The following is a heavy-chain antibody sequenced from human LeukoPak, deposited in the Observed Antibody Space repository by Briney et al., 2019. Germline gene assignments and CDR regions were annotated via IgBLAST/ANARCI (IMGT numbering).Heavy chain of an antibody. D-gene: IGHD3-22*01. CDR2: IKSDGST. J-gene: IGHJ1*01. CDR3: ARAPSEIGGYYPEYFRH. V-gene: IGHV3-74*01. Sequence: PGGSLRLSCAASGFTFSTYWMHGVRQAPGKGLVWVSRIKSDGSTNYADSVKGRFTISRDNAKNTVSLQMNSLRAEDTGVYYCARAPSEIGGYYPEYFRHWGQGTLVTVSS. CDR1: GFTFSTYW.